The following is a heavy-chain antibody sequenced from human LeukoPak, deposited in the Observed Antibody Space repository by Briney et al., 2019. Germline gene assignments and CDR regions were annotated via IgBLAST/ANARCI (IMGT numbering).Heavy chain of an antibody. D-gene: IGHD5-18*01. CDR3: ARLIPSHTAMRAAFDY. Sequence: SETLSLTCTVSGGSIRSSYYYWGWIRQPPGKGLEWIGSIYYSGSTYYNPPLKSRVTISVDTSKNQFSLKLSSVTAADTAVYYCARLIPSHTAMRAAFDYWGQGTLVTVSS. CDR2: IYYSGST. J-gene: IGHJ4*02. V-gene: IGHV4-39*01. CDR1: GGSIRSSYYY.